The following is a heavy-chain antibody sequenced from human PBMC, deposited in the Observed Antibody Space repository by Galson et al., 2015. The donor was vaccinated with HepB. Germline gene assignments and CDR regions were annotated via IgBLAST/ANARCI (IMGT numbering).Heavy chain of an antibody. Sequence: SLRLSCAASGFTFSSYGMHWVRQAPGKGLEWVAVISYDGGNKYYADSVEGRFTISRDNSKNTLYLQMNSLRAEDTAVYYCAKALLRFSTSWFDPWGQGTLVTVSS. CDR1: GFTFSSYG. V-gene: IGHV3-30*18. J-gene: IGHJ5*02. D-gene: IGHD3-3*01. CDR3: AKALLRFSTSWFDP. CDR2: ISYDGGNK.